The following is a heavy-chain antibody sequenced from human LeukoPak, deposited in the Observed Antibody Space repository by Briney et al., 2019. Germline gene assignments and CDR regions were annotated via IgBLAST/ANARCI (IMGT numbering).Heavy chain of an antibody. Sequence: ASVKVSCKASGYTFTGYYMHWVRQAPGQGLEWMGWINPNSGGTNYAQKFQGRVTMTRDTSISTASMELSRLRSDDTAVYYCASEGLDGSGYYEGGAFDIWGQGTMVTVSS. CDR2: INPNSGGT. CDR3: ASEGLDGSGYYEGGAFDI. V-gene: IGHV1-2*02. D-gene: IGHD3-22*01. J-gene: IGHJ3*02. CDR1: GYTFTGYY.